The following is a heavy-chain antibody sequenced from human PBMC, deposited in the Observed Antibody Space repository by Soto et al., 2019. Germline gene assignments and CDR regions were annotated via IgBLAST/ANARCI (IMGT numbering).Heavy chain of an antibody. V-gene: IGHV4-59*01. CDR1: GGSISSYY. CDR2: IYYSGST. Sequence: QVQLQESGPGLVKPSETVSLTCTVSGGSISSYYWSWIRQPPGKGLEWIGYIYYSGSTNYNPSLKSRVTISVDTSKNQFSLKLSSVTAADTAVYYCARDRARRDYGGNWFDPWGQGTLVTVSS. D-gene: IGHD4-17*01. J-gene: IGHJ5*02. CDR3: ARDRARRDYGGNWFDP.